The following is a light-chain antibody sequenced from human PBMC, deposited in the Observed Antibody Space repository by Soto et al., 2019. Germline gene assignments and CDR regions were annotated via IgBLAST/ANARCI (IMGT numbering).Light chain of an antibody. J-gene: IGKJ5*01. V-gene: IGKV1-27*01. Sequence: DIQMTQSPSSLSASVGEKVTITCRPSRGIGNALAWYQQKPGTVPKLLIHSASTLQSGVPSRFSGSGSGTEFTLTISSLEPEDFAVYYCQQRNNWPPGITFGQGTRLEIK. CDR3: QQRNNWPPGIT. CDR2: SAS. CDR1: RGIGNA.